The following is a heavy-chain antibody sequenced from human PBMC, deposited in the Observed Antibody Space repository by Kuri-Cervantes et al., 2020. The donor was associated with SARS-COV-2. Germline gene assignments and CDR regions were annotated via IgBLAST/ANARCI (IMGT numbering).Heavy chain of an antibody. D-gene: IGHD3-16*01. CDR1: GFTFSSYW. J-gene: IGHJ4*02. V-gene: IGHV3-7*01. CDR3: ANSGSGGFLVPLDY. CDR2: IKQDGSEK. Sequence: GGSLRLSCAASGFTFSSYWMSWVRQAPGKGLEWVANIKQDGSEKYYVDSVKGRFTISRDNAKNSLYLQMNSLRAEDTAVYYCANSGSGGFLVPLDYWGQGTLVTVSS.